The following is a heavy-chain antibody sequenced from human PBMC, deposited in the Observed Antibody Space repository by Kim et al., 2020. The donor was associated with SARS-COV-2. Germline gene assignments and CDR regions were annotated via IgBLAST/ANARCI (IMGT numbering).Heavy chain of an antibody. CDR2: TSDNGTNT. D-gene: IGHD2-21*02. V-gene: IGHV3-23*01. Sequence: GGSLRLSCTASGFTFSTYAMTWVRQAPGKGLEWVSATSDNGTNTYYADSVKGRFTISRDNSKNTLYVQMNSLRDEDTAVYYCAKELRCVCDLEYWGPVT. J-gene: IGHJ4*02. CDR1: GFTFSTYA. CDR3: AKELRCVCDLEY.